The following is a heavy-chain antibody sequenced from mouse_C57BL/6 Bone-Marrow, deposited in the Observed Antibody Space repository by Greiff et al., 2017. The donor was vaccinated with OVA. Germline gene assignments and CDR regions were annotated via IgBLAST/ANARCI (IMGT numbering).Heavy chain of an antibody. V-gene: IGHV1-18*01. CDR1: GYTFTDYN. Sequence: EVQLQQSGPELVKPGASVKIPCKASGYTFTDYNMDWVKQSHGKSLEWIGDINPNNGGTIYNQKFKGKATLTVDKSSSTAYMELRSLTSEDSAVYYCARCYYGSHWYFDVWGTGTTVTVSS. CDR3: ARCYYGSHWYFDV. J-gene: IGHJ1*03. D-gene: IGHD1-1*01. CDR2: INPNNGGT.